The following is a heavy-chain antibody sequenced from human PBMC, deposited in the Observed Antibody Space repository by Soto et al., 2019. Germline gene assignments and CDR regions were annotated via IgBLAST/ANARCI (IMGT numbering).Heavy chain of an antibody. CDR3: ARGRFRAVTYYFDY. CDR1: GGSFSGYY. Sequence: SETLSLTCAVYGGSFSGYYWSWIRQPPGKGLEWIGEINHSGSTNYNPSLKSRVTISVDTSKNQFSLNLSSVTAAVTAVYYCARGRFRAVTYYFDYWGQGTLVTVSS. J-gene: IGHJ4*02. D-gene: IGHD4-17*01. CDR2: INHSGST. V-gene: IGHV4-34*01.